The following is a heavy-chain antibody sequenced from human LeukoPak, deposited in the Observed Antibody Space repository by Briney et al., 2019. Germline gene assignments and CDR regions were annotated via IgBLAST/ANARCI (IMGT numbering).Heavy chain of an antibody. V-gene: IGHV1-18*01. J-gene: IGHJ3*02. CDR3: ARDREWELAGWSLDI. CDR1: GYTFTSYG. Sequence: ASVKVSCKASGYTFTSYGISWVRQAPGQGLEWMGWISAYNGNTNYAQKLQGRVTMTTDTSTSTAYMELRSLRSDDTAVYHCARDREWELAGWSLDIWGQGTMVTVSS. D-gene: IGHD1-26*01. CDR2: ISAYNGNT.